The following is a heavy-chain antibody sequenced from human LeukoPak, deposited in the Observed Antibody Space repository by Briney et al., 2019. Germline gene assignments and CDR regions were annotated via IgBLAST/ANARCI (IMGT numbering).Heavy chain of an antibody. J-gene: IGHJ4*02. CDR2: IGSDGSST. D-gene: IGHD1-26*01. CDR1: GFTFSGYW. Sequence: QPGGSLRLSCAASGFTFSGYWMHWVRQAPGKGLVWGSRIGSDGSSTTYADSVKGRFTISRDNAKNTLYLQMNTLRAEDTAVYYCARSQYSGSYLDFWGQGTLVTVSS. CDR3: ARSQYSGSYLDF. V-gene: IGHV3-74*01.